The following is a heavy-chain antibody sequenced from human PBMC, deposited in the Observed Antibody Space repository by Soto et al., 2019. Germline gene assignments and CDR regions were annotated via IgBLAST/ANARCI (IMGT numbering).Heavy chain of an antibody. CDR2: MNPNSGNT. Sequence: QVQLVQSGAEVKKPGASVKVSCKASGYTFTSYDINWVRQATGQGLEWMGWMNPNSGNTGYAQKFQGRVTMTRNTSISTAYMELSSLRSEDTAVYYCARGHYDSSGYYSEFYWFDPWGQGTLVTVSS. D-gene: IGHD3-22*01. CDR1: GYTFTSYD. J-gene: IGHJ5*02. CDR3: ARGHYDSSGYYSEFYWFDP. V-gene: IGHV1-8*01.